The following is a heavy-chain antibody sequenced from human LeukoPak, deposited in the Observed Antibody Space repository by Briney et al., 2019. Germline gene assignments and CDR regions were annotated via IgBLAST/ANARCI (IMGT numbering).Heavy chain of an antibody. D-gene: IGHD2-2*02. J-gene: IGHJ1*01. CDR1: GFTFSSYG. CDR2: IRYDGNDK. V-gene: IGHV3-30*02. Sequence: PGGSLRLSCAASGFTFSSYGILWVRQAPGKGLEWVAFIRYDGNDKYYPDSVKGRFTISRDNSKNTLYLQMNSLRAEDTAVYYCAKDRGYCSSTSCYRRGYFQHWGQGTLVTVSS. CDR3: AKDRGYCSSTSCYRRGYFQH.